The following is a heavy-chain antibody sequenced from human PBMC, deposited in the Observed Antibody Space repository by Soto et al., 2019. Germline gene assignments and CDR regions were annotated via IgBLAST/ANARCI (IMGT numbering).Heavy chain of an antibody. Sequence: EVQLLESGGGLVQPGGSLRLSCAASGFTFSSYAMSWVRQAPGKGLEWVSAISGSGGSTYYADSVKGRFTISRDNSKNSLYLQKNSLRAEDTAVYYCAKGGDLTSIYYYYGMDVWGQGTTVTVSS. CDR2: ISGSGGST. J-gene: IGHJ6*02. D-gene: IGHD4-17*01. CDR1: GFTFSSYA. CDR3: AKGGDLTSIYYYYGMDV. V-gene: IGHV3-23*01.